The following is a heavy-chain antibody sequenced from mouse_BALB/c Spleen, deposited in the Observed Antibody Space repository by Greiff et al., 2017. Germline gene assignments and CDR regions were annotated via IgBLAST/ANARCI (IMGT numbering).Heavy chain of an antibody. V-gene: IGHV5-12-1*01. J-gene: IGHJ4*01. Sequence: EVQRVESGGGLVKPGGSLKLSCAASGFAFSSYDMSWVRQTPEKRLEWVAYISSGGGSTYYPDTVKGRFTISRDNAKNTLYLQMSSLKSEDTAMYYCARQGYRYDVYAMDYWGQGTSVTVSS. CDR2: ISSGGGST. CDR3: ARQGYRYDVYAMDY. D-gene: IGHD2-14*01. CDR1: GFAFSSYD.